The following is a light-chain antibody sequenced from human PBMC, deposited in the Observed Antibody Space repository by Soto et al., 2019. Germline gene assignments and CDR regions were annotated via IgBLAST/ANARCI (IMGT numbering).Light chain of an antibody. J-gene: IGKJ1*01. Sequence: DVVMTQSPLSLPVTLGQPATISCRSSQGLVYSDGNTYLSWFQQRPGQSPRRLISTISIRYSVVTDRFSGSGSVTEFTLKISRVEAEDVGVYYCLQGTRWPWTFGQGTRVEIK. CDR1: QGLVYSDGNTY. CDR2: TIS. V-gene: IGKV2-30*01. CDR3: LQGTRWPWT.